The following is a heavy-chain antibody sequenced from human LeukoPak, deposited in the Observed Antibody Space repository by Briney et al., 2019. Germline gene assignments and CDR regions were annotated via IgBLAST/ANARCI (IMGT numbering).Heavy chain of an antibody. J-gene: IGHJ3*02. D-gene: IGHD2-15*01. CDR2: IYYSGST. CDR3: ARGLVVVANDAFDI. V-gene: IGHV4-30-4*08. Sequence: SQTVSLTCTVSGGSISSGDYYWSWIRQPPGKGLEWIGYIYYSGSTYYNPSLKSRVTISVDTSKNQFSLKLSSVTAADTAVYYCARGLVVVANDAFDIWGQGTMVTVSS. CDR1: GGSISSGDYY.